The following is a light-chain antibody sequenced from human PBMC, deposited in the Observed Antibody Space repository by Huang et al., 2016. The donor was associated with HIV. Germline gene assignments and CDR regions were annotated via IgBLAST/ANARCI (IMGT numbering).Light chain of an antibody. CDR1: QSVTSS. Sequence: EIVLTQSPATVSLSPGETATLSCRASQSVTSSLAWYQLKPGQAPRLVIYDTSNTAPGSAARFSGSGSGTDYTLTISDLDPDDFAVYYCQQRSKAITFGPGTKVEFK. V-gene: IGKV3-11*01. CDR3: QQRSKAIT. CDR2: DTS. J-gene: IGKJ3*01.